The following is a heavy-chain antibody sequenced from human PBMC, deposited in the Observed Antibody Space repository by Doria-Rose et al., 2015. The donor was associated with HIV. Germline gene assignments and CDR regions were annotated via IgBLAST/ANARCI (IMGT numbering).Heavy chain of an antibody. J-gene: IGHJ4*02. D-gene: IGHD2-2*01. CDR1: GYTFTSYD. V-gene: IGHV1-8*02. CDR3: ARGQLAEFDY. CDR2: MNPNSGNT. Sequence: VQLLESGAEVKKPGASVKVSCKASGYTFTSYDINWMRQATGQGLEWMGWMNPNSGNTDYAQRFQGRVTMTRNTSISTAYMELSSLGSEDTAVYYCARGQLAEFDYWGQGTLVTVSS.